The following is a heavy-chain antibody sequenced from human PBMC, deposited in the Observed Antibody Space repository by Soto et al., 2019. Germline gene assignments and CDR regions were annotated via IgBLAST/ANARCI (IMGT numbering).Heavy chain of an antibody. V-gene: IGHV1-8*01. CDR2: MNPKSGNT. CDR3: ARGQYGGYSYGRLYLDY. CDR1: GYTFTSND. J-gene: IGHJ4*01. D-gene: IGHD5-18*01. Sequence: QVQLVQSGAEVRKPGASVKVSCKTSGYTFTSNDINWVRQATGQGLEWMGWMNPKSGNTAYGQNFQGRVTMTRNTSISTAYMEVSGLRSDDTAVYYCARGQYGGYSYGRLYLDYWGHGSLVTVSS.